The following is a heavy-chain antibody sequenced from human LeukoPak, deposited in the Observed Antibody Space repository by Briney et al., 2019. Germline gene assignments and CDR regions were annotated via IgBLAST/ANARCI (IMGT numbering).Heavy chain of an antibody. J-gene: IGHJ4*02. CDR2: ISSSSTYT. D-gene: IGHD1-26*01. Sequence: TGGSLRLSCVASGFTFNDYYMTWIRQAPGKGLEWVSYISSSSTYTKYADSVKGRFTISRDNAKNSLYLQMNSLRVEDTAVYYCARDPIGYSGSPPDSWGQGTLVTVSS. CDR3: ARDPIGYSGSPPDS. V-gene: IGHV3-11*06. CDR1: GFTFNDYY.